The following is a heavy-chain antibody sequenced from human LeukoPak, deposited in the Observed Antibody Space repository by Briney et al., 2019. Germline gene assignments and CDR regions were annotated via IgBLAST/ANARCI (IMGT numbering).Heavy chain of an antibody. CDR2: INEDGSET. J-gene: IGHJ4*02. D-gene: IGHD3-10*01. CDR1: GFTFNTYW. V-gene: IGHV3-7*01. Sequence: GGSLRLSCAASGFTFNTYWMTWVRQAPGKGLEWVANINEDGSETYYVDSVKGRFTLSRDNAKNSVYLHVNNLRAEDTAVYYCARPKGVRGFPLDYWGQGTLVTVSS. CDR3: ARPKGVRGFPLDY.